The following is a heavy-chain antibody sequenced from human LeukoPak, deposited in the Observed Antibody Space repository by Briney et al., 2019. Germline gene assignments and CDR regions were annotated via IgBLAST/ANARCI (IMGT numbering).Heavy chain of an antibody. CDR2: ISAYNGNT. V-gene: IGHV1-18*04. J-gene: IGHJ4*02. CDR3: ARDKFNAPRTYDSSGYYYTSYYFDY. D-gene: IGHD3-22*01. Sequence: ASVKVSCKASGYTFTGYYMHWVRQAPGQGLEWMGWISAYNGNTNYAQKLQGRVTMTTDTSTSTAYMELRSLRSDDTAVYYCARDKFNAPRTYDSSGYYYTSYYFDYWGQGTLVTVSS. CDR1: GYTFTGYY.